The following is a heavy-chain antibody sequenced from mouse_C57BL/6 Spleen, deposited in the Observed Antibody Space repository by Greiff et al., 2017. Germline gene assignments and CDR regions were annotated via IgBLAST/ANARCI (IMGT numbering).Heavy chain of an antibody. D-gene: IGHD2-3*01. CDR3: ARHEDPFYDGYYAWFAY. CDR2: FYPGSGSI. J-gene: IGHJ3*01. Sequence: QVQLQQSGAELVKPGASVKLSCKASGYTFTEYTIHWVKQRSGQGLEWIGWFYPGSGSIKYNEKFKDKATLTADKSSSTVYMELSRLTSEDSAVYFCARHEDPFYDGYYAWFAYWGQGTLVTVSA. V-gene: IGHV1-62-2*01. CDR1: GYTFTEYT.